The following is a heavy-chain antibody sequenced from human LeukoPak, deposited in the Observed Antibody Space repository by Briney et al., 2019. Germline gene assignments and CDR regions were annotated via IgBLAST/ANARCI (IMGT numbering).Heavy chain of an antibody. CDR2: IYYSGST. CDR1: GGSISSSSYY. V-gene: IGHV4-39*01. Sequence: PSETLSLTCTVSGGSISSSSYYWGWIRQPPGKGLEWIGSIYYSGSTYYNPSLKSRVTISVDTSKNQFSLKLSSVTAADPAVYYCARQDVKNWFDPWGQGTLVTVSS. J-gene: IGHJ5*02. CDR3: ARQDVKNWFDP.